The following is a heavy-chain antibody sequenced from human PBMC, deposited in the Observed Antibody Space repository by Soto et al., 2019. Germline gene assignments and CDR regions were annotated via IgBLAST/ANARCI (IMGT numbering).Heavy chain of an antibody. J-gene: IGHJ5*02. CDR2: INHSGST. CDR3: ARGRIVVVPAAIKNWFDP. V-gene: IGHV4-34*01. CDR1: GGSFSGYY. Sequence: SETLSLTCAVYGGSFSGYYWSWIRQPPGKGLEWIGEINHSGSTNYNPSLKSRVIISVDTSKNQFSLKLSSVTAADTAVYYCARGRIVVVPAAIKNWFDPWGQGTLVTVSS. D-gene: IGHD2-2*01.